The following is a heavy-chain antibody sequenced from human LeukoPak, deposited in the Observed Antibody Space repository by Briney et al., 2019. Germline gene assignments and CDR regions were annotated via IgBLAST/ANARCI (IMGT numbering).Heavy chain of an antibody. D-gene: IGHD4-11*01. CDR1: GRSFSGYY. Sequence: LETLSLTCAVYGRSFSGYYWSWIRQPPGKGLEWIGEINHSGSTNYNPSLKSRVTISVDTSKNQFSLKLSSVTAADTAVYYCARGLTTVSSYNWFDPWGQGTLVTVSS. V-gene: IGHV4-34*01. J-gene: IGHJ5*02. CDR2: INHSGST. CDR3: ARGLTTVSSYNWFDP.